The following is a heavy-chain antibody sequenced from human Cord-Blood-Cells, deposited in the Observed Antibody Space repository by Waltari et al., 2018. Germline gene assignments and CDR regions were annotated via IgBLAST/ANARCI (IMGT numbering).Heavy chain of an antibody. CDR2: INPNRGAT. V-gene: IGHV1-2*02. CDR1: GYTFTGYY. CDR3: AREPGGKGGDY. D-gene: IGHD3-16*01. J-gene: IGHJ4*02. Sequence: QVQLVQSGAEVKKPGASVKVSCKASGYTFTGYYMHWVRQAPGQGLEWMGCINPNRGATTYAQKFQGRVTRTRDTSISTAYMELSRLRSDDTAVYYCAREPGGKGGDYWGQGTLVTVSS.